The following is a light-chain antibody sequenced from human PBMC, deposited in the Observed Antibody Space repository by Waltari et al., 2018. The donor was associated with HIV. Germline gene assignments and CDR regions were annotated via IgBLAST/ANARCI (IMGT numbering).Light chain of an antibody. CDR2: SNK. CDR3: STWDESQSFQV. V-gene: IGLV1-47*01. J-gene: IGLJ3*02. CDR1: NSNIGSSS. Sequence: QPVLTQLPSMSGTPGPTVPISCSGRNSNIGSSSMYWYQHPPGTTPRLLIYSNKERPSGVPDRFSGSKSGTSASLTISGLRSEDEADYYCSTWDESQSFQVFGGGTKVTVL.